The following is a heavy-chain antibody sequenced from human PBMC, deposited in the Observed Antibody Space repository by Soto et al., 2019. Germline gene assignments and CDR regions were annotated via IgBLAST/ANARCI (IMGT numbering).Heavy chain of an antibody. V-gene: IGHV3-30*18. J-gene: IGHJ4*02. CDR3: AKDWESTGTYV. CDR2: ISYDGSNK. Sequence: GGSLRLSCAASGFTFSSYGMHWVRQAPGKGLEWVAVISYDGSNKYYADSVKGRFTISRDNSKNTLYLQMNSLRAEDTAVYYCAKDWESTGTYVWGQGTLVTVSS. D-gene: IGHD1-1*01. CDR1: GFTFSSYG.